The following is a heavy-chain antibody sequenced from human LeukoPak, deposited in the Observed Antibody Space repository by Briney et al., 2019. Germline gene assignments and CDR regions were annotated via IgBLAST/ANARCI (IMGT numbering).Heavy chain of an antibody. D-gene: IGHD3-22*01. CDR1: GYTFTGYY. V-gene: IGHV1-2*02. Sequence: ASVKVSCKASGYTFTGYYMHWVRQAPGQGLEWLGWINPNSGGTNYAQKFQGRITMTRDTSITTAYMELSSLTSDDTAVYYCARLDITIIPYWGQGTLVTVSP. J-gene: IGHJ4*02. CDR2: INPNSGGT. CDR3: ARLDITIIPY.